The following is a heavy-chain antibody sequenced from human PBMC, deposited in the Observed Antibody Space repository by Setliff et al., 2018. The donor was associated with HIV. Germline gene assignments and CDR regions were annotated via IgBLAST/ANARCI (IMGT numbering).Heavy chain of an antibody. CDR1: GGSISSGSYY. CDR2: IYTSGST. D-gene: IGHD3-22*01. J-gene: IGHJ4*02. CDR3: ARFRVTMIVVDCYFDY. V-gene: IGHV4-61*09. Sequence: SETLSLTCTVSGGSISSGSYYWSWIRQPAGKGLEWIGHIYTSGSTNYNPSLKSRVTISVDTSKNQFSLKLSSVTAADTAVYYCARFRVTMIVVDCYFDYWGQGTLVTVSS.